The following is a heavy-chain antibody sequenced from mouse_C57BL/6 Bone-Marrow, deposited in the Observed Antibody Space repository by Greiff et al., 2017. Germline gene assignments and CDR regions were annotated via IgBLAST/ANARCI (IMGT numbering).Heavy chain of an antibody. CDR2: ISNGGGST. J-gene: IGHJ2*01. CDR3: ARRGDYGVDY. D-gene: IGHD2-4*01. Sequence: EVKLMESGGGLVQPGGSLKLSCAASGFTFSDYYMYWVRQTPEKRLEWVAYISNGGGSTYYPDTVKGRFTISRDNAKNTLYLQMSRLKSEDTAMYYCARRGDYGVDYWGQGTTLTVSS. CDR1: GFTFSDYY. V-gene: IGHV5-12*01.